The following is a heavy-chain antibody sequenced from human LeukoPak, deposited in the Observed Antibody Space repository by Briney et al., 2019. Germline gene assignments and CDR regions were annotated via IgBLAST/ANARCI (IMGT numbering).Heavy chain of an antibody. CDR3: ARVRGRTYYDFWSGFPVGASDI. Sequence: SETLSLTCTVSGGSISSSSYYWGWIRQPPGKGLEWIGSIYYSGSTYYNPSLKSRVTISVDTSKNQFSLKLSSVTAADTAVYYCARVRGRTYYDFWSGFPVGASDIWGQGTMVTVSS. J-gene: IGHJ3*02. V-gene: IGHV4-39*01. D-gene: IGHD3-3*01. CDR1: GGSISSSSYY. CDR2: IYYSGST.